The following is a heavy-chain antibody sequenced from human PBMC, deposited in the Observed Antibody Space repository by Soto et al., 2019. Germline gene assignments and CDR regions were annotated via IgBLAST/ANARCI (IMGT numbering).Heavy chain of an antibody. Sequence: GGSLRLSCAASGFTFSSYGMHWVRQAPGKGLEWVAVISYDGSNKYYADSVKGRFTISRDNSKNTLYLQMNSLRAEDTAVYYCAKDFAIVPYIVANPGFDYWGQGTLVTVSS. D-gene: IGHD3-16*02. V-gene: IGHV3-30*18. CDR2: ISYDGSNK. CDR3: AKDFAIVPYIVANPGFDY. J-gene: IGHJ4*02. CDR1: GFTFSSYG.